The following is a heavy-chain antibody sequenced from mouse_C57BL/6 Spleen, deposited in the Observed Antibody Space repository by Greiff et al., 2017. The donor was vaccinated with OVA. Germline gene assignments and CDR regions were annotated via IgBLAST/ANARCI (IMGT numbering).Heavy chain of an antibody. Sequence: QVQLQQPGAELVMPGASVKLSCKASGYTFTSYWMHWVKQRPGQGLEWIGEIYPSDSYTNYNQKFKGKSTLTVDKSSSTAYMQLSSLTSEDSAVYYCAAPLYGSAYFDVWGTGTTVTVSS. CDR1: GYTFTSYW. CDR3: AAPLYGSAYFDV. J-gene: IGHJ1*03. D-gene: IGHD1-1*01. CDR2: IYPSDSYT. V-gene: IGHV1-69*01.